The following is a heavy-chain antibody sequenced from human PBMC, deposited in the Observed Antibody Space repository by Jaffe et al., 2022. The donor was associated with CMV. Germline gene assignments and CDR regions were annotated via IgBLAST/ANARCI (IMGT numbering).Heavy chain of an antibody. Sequence: QVQLAQSGAEVKKPGASVKVSCKAFAYNFRGQYGDYIHWVRQAPGQGPEWMGWINVHSGATNYGHNFQGRVTMTRDTSISTAYMDLSGLTSDDTAMYYCARDSEYSSGDIYFDRLGDWGQGTQVTVSP. J-gene: IGHJ4*02. D-gene: IGHD2-15*01. CDR2: INVHSGAT. CDR3: ARDSEYSSGDIYFDRLGD. CDR1: AYNFRGQYGDY. V-gene: IGHV1-2*02.